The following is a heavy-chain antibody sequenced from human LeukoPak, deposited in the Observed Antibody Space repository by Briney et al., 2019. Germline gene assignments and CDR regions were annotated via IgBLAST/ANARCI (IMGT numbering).Heavy chain of an antibody. CDR1: GFTFSSYG. CDR2: ISYDGSNK. J-gene: IGHJ4*02. Sequence: PGGSLRLSCAASGFTFSSYGMHWVRQAPGKGLEWVAVISYDGSNKYYADSVKGRFTISRDNSKNTLYLQMNSLRADDTAVYHCARVRSAAAGPLDYWGQGTLVTVSS. CDR3: ARVRSAAAGPLDY. D-gene: IGHD6-13*01. V-gene: IGHV3-33*05.